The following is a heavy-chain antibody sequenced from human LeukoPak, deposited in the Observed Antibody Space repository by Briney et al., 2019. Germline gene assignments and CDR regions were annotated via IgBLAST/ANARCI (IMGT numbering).Heavy chain of an antibody. CDR1: GFTFSSYW. CDR3: ARYGAARPKGLSRDFDY. J-gene: IGHJ4*02. Sequence: GGSLRLSCAASGFTFSSYWVSWVRQAPGKGLEWVANIKQDGSEKYYVDTVKGRFTISRDNAKNSLYLQMNSLRAEDTAVYYCARYGAARPKGLSRDFDYWGQGTLVTVPS. V-gene: IGHV3-7*01. D-gene: IGHD6-6*01. CDR2: IKQDGSEK.